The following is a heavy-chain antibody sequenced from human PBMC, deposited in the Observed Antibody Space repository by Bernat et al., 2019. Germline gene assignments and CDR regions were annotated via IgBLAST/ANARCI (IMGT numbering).Heavy chain of an antibody. CDR3: ARHSFDILTCYLFDF. D-gene: IGHD3-9*01. Sequence: QLQLQESGPGLVKTAETLSLTCTVSGGSISSSSYYWGWIRQPPGKGLEWSGSIYYSGSTYYHPSLKSRVTISVEPSKNQFSLKLSAVSAADTAVYYCARHSFDILTCYLFDFWGQGTLVTVSS. J-gene: IGHJ4*02. CDR1: GGSISSSSYY. V-gene: IGHV4-39*01. CDR2: IYYSGST.